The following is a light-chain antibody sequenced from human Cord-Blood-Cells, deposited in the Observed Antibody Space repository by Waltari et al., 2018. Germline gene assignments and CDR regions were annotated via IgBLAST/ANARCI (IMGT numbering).Light chain of an antibody. J-gene: IGKJ2*01. CDR3: QQSYSTPYT. CDR2: AAS. CDR1: QSISSY. Sequence: DIQMPHSPSSLSASVGDRFTITCRASQSISSYLNWYQQKPGKAPKLLIYAASSLQSGVPSRFSGSGSGTDVTLTISSLQPEDFATYYCQQSYSTPYTFGQGTKLEIK. V-gene: IGKV1-39*01.